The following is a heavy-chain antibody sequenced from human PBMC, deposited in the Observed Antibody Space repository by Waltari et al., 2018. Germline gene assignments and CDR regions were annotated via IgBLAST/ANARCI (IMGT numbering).Heavy chain of an antibody. Sequence: EVQLVESGGGLVKPGGSLRLSCAASGFTFSSYSMNWVRQAPGKGLEWVSSSSSSSSDIYYADSGKGRFTISRDNAKNSLYLQMNSLRAEDTAVYYCARDGDSSSFDAFDIWGQGTMVTVSS. J-gene: IGHJ3*02. CDR1: GFTFSSYS. CDR3: ARDGDSSSFDAFDI. CDR2: SSSSSSDI. D-gene: IGHD6-13*01. V-gene: IGHV3-21*01.